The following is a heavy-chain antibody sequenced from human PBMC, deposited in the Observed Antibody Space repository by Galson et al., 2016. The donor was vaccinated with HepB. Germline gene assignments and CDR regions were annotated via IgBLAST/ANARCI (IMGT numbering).Heavy chain of an antibody. D-gene: IGHD3-10*01. V-gene: IGHV4-39*01. J-gene: IGHJ3*02. CDR3: ARLFASGRKYDAFDI. CDR2: LSYSGSA. Sequence: SETLSLTCTVSGGSVTASPYYHAWIRQPPGKGLEWIGTLSYSGSAYYNPSLKSHFTISMGASRNQFSLQLTSVPAADTAVYYCARLFASGRKYDAFDIWGQGTVVTVSS. CDR1: GGSVTASPYY.